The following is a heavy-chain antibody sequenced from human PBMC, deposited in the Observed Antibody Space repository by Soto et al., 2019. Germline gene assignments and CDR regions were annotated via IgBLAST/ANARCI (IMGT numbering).Heavy chain of an antibody. Sequence: QVQLVESGGGVVQPGRSLRLSCAASGFTFSSYAMHWVRQAPGKGLEWVAVISYDGSNKYYADSVKGRFTISRDNSLCTQYRRMNSLRAEDTAVCYCARGGAYYDCIWGSYRQVQFDYWGQGPLVTVSS. V-gene: IGHV3-30-3*01. CDR1: GFTFSSYA. CDR2: ISYDGSNK. D-gene: IGHD3-16*02. J-gene: IGHJ4*02. CDR3: ARGGAYYDCIWGSYRQVQFDY.